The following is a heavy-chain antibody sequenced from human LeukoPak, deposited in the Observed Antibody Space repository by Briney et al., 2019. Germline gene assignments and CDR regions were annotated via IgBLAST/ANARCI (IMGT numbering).Heavy chain of an antibody. V-gene: IGHV4-34*01. CDR3: ARRTSSSRKNSKNNWFDP. CDR2: INHSGST. J-gene: IGHJ5*02. Sequence: SETLSLTCAVYGGSFSGYYWSWIRQPPGKGLEWIGEINHSGSTNYNPSLKSRVTISVDTSKNQFSLKLSSVTAADTAVYYCARRTSSSRKNSKNNWFDPWGQGTLVTVSS. CDR1: GGSFSGYY. D-gene: IGHD6-13*01.